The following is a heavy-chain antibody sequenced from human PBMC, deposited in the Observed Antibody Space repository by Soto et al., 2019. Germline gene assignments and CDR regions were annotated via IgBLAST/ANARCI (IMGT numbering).Heavy chain of an antibody. J-gene: IGHJ3*02. CDR3: ARSQDAFDI. V-gene: IGHV3-33*01. CDR1: GFSFSSYG. CDR2: IWFDGSNQ. Sequence: GSLRLSCAASGFSFSSYGMHWVRQAPGKGLEWVAVIWFDGSNQYYAESVKGRFTISRDNSKNTLYLQMNSLRAEDTAVYYCARSQDAFDIWGQGTMVTVSS.